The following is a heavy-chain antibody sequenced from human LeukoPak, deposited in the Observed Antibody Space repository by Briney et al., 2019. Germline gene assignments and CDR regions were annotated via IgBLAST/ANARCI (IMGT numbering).Heavy chain of an antibody. Sequence: ASVKVSCKASGYSFTSYYVQWERQAPGQRLEWMGITNPSGGSTSYAQKFQGRVTMTRDTSTSTVYMELSSLRSEDTAVYYCARDRGLGYCSGGSCYSSYYYGMDVWGQGTTVTVSS. CDR2: TNPSGGST. J-gene: IGHJ6*02. D-gene: IGHD2-15*01. CDR1: GYSFTSYY. V-gene: IGHV1-46*01. CDR3: ARDRGLGYCSGGSCYSSYYYGMDV.